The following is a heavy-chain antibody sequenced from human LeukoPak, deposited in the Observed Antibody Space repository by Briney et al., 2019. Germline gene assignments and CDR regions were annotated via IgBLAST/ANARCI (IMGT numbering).Heavy chain of an antibody. CDR2: IIPVFGTA. CDR3: AKDESPLGRWLEHGVY. CDR1: GGSFSSYG. Sequence: SVKVSCKASGGSFSSYGISWVRQAPGQGLEWMGGIIPVFGTANYAQKFQGRVTITADDSTRTAYMELSSLKSEDTAVYYCAKDESPLGRWLEHGVYWGQGTLVTVSS. V-gene: IGHV1-69*13. J-gene: IGHJ4*02. D-gene: IGHD1/OR15-1a*01.